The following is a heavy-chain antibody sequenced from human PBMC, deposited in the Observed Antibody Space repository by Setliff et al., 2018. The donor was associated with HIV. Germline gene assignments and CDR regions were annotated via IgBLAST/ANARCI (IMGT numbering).Heavy chain of an antibody. V-gene: IGHV4-34*01. D-gene: IGHD2-21*02. Sequence: PSETLSLTCAVHGGSFSGSYWSWIRQPPGKGLEWIGELNYVGVTNHNPSLKSRVTISVEASKRQWSLKLNSVTAADTAVYYCVTTECRGADCPQMYDYWGQGFLVTVSS. CDR3: VTTECRGADCPQMYDY. J-gene: IGHJ4*02. CDR1: GGSFSGSY. CDR2: LNYVGVT.